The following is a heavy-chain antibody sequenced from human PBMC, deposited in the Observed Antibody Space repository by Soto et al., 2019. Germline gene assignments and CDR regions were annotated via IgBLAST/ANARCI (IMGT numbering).Heavy chain of an antibody. J-gene: IGHJ5*02. D-gene: IGHD3-10*01. Sequence: GASVKVSCKASGYTFTSYAMHWVRQAPGQRLEWMGWINAGNGNTKYSQKFQGRVTITRDTSASTAYMELSSLRSEDTAVYYCARLVRGVITNYNWFDPWGQGTLVTVSS. CDR1: GYTFTSYA. CDR3: ARLVRGVITNYNWFDP. V-gene: IGHV1-3*01. CDR2: INAGNGNT.